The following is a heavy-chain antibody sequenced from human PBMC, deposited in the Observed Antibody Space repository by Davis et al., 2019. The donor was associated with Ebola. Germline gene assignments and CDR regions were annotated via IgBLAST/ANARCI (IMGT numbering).Heavy chain of an antibody. V-gene: IGHV4-39*07. CDR3: ARSTGSAATGSLFYFDF. D-gene: IGHD6-13*01. Sequence: PSETLSLTCAVSAYAISSSSYYWGWIRQPPGKGLEWIGSISFTGTTYYNPSLKSRVTVSVDTSKNQFSLKLSSVTAADTALYYCARSTGSAATGSLFYFDFWGQGTLVTVSS. CDR2: ISFTGTT. J-gene: IGHJ4*02. CDR1: AYAISSSSYY.